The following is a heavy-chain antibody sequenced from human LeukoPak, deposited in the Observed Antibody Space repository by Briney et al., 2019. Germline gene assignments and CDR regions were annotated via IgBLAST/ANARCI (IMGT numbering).Heavy chain of an antibody. CDR2: ISYDGSRT. Sequence: GGSLRLSCAASGFTFSSYGIHWVRQAPGKGLEWVAVISYDGSRTYYADSVKGRFTISRDNSKNTVYLQMNSLRAEDTAVYYCARVRPKRDGYYGMDVWGQGTTVTVSS. D-gene: IGHD2-21*02. J-gene: IGHJ6*02. V-gene: IGHV3-30-3*01. CDR3: ARVRPKRDGYYGMDV. CDR1: GFTFSSYG.